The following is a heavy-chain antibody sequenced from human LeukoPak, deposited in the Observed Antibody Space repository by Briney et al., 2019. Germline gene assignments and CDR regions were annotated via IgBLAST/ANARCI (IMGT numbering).Heavy chain of an antibody. CDR3: ARTYCGGDCYSSRGWFDT. J-gene: IGHJ5*02. CDR2: IIPIFGTA. D-gene: IGHD2-21*02. Sequence: ASVKVSCKTSGGTFSNYTISWVRQAPGQGLGWMGGIIPIFGTANYAQKFQGKVTITADKSTSTAYMELSSLRSEDTAVYYCARTYCGGDCYSSRGWFDTWGQGTLVTVSS. CDR1: GGTFSNYT. V-gene: IGHV1-69*06.